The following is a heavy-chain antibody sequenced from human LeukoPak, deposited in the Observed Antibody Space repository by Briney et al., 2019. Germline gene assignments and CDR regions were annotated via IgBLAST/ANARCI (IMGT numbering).Heavy chain of an antibody. J-gene: IGHJ4*02. CDR2: ISWDGGST. CDR3: AKAVTGVRGVNLDY. CDR1: GFTFDDYA. V-gene: IGHV3-43D*03. Sequence: GGSLRLSRAASGFTFDDYAMHWVRQAPGKGLEWVSLISWDGGSTYYADSVKGRFTISRDNSKNSLYLQMNSLRAEDTALYYCAKAVTGVRGVNLDYWGQGSLVTVSS. D-gene: IGHD3-10*01.